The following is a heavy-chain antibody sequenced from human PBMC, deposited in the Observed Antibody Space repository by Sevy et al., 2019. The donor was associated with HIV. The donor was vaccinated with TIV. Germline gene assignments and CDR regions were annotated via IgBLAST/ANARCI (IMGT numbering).Heavy chain of an antibody. CDR2: INPNGGST. CDR1: GYTFTRYE. V-gene: IGHV1-46*01. D-gene: IGHD2-21*02. Sequence: ASVKVSCQASGYTFTRYEIHWVRQAPGQGLEWMGIINPNGGSTGYAQNFQGRVTMTRDTSTSTVYMELSSLRSDDTAVYYCARATSCGGDCYDFDSWGQGTLVTVSS. CDR3: ARATSCGGDCYDFDS. J-gene: IGHJ4*02.